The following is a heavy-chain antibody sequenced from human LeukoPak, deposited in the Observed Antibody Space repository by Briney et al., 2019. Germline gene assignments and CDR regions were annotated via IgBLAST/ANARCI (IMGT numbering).Heavy chain of an antibody. CDR3: ARAPEYGLYYFDY. CDR2: ISHRGRT. Sequence: SETLSLTCAVYGGSLSDYYWSWIRQSPGKGLEWIGEISHRGRTYYNLSLKSRVTISIDTSKNQFSLKLTSVTAADTAVYYCARAPEYGLYYFDYWGQGTLVTVSS. CDR1: GGSLSDYY. D-gene: IGHD1-14*01. J-gene: IGHJ4*02. V-gene: IGHV4-34*01.